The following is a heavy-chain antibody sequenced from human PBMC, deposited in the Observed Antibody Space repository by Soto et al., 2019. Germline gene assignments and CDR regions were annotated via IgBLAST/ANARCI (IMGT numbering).Heavy chain of an antibody. V-gene: IGHV5-51*01. CDR1: GYDFNTNW. CDR2: MYPGDSDT. J-gene: IGHJ4*02. D-gene: IGHD3-3*01. Sequence: GESLKISCRGSGYDFNTNWVGWVRQLPGRGLEWVGIMYPGDSDTRYNPSLQGHVTLSVDVTVSTAFLQWRSLETSDTGMYFCARLPRDCNKTSCYYADHWGQGTQVTVS. CDR3: ARLPRDCNKTSCYYADH.